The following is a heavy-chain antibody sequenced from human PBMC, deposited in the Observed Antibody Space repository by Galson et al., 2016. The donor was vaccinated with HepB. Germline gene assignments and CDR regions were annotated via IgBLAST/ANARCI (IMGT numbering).Heavy chain of an antibody. V-gene: IGHV3-15*01. Sequence: SLRLSCAGSGFTFSNAWMSWVRQAPGKGLEWVGRIKSKADGGTTDYAAPVQGRFTISRDDSKNTVYLHLNSLEIEDTAVYYCSTDVLEPSRSYANWGQGTLVIVSS. CDR1: GFTFSNAW. CDR2: IKSKADGGTT. J-gene: IGHJ4*02. CDR3: STDVLEPSRSYAN. D-gene: IGHD1-26*01.